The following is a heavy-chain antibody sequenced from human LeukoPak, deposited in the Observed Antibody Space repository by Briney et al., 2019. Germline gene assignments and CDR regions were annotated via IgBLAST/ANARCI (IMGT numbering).Heavy chain of an antibody. CDR1: GGSISSSSYY. J-gene: IGHJ2*01. D-gene: IGHD6-19*01. V-gene: IGHV4-39*07. Sequence: SETLSLTCTVSGGSISSSSYYWGWIRQPPGKGLEWIGSIYYSGSTYYNPSLKSRVTISVDTSKNQFSLKLSSVTAADTAVYYCAREGGAAVAGTLYWYFDLWGRGTLVTVSS. CDR2: IYYSGST. CDR3: AREGGAAVAGTLYWYFDL.